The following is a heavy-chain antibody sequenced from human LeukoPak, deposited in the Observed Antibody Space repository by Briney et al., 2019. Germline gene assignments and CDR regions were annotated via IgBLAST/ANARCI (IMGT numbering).Heavy chain of an antibody. CDR3: ARGGRYYDSSGYLKSGLDY. CDR2: INHSGST. Sequence: PSETLSLTCAVYGGSFSGYYWSWIRQPPGKGLEWLGEINHSGSTNYNPSLKSRVTISVDTSKNQFSLKLSSVTAADTAVYYCARGGRYYDSSGYLKSGLDYWGQGTLVTVSS. CDR1: GGSFSGYY. D-gene: IGHD3-22*01. V-gene: IGHV4-34*01. J-gene: IGHJ4*02.